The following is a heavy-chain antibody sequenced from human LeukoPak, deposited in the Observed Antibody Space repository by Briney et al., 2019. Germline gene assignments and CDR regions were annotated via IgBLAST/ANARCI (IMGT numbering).Heavy chain of an antibody. V-gene: IGHV1-69*05. D-gene: IGHD5-12*01. CDR3: ARGRNIAAPGGGDLDY. Sequence: SVTVSFKASGASFITYAVSWVRQVPGQELEWMGLIIPIFCTTKYAQKFQGRVTITTDESTTTGYMELSSLESEDTAVYYCARGRNIAAPGGGDLDYWGQGTLVTVSS. J-gene: IGHJ4*02. CDR1: GASFITYA. CDR2: IIPIFCTT.